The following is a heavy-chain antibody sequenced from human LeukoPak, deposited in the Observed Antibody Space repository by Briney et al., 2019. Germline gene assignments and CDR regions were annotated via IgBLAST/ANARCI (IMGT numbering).Heavy chain of an antibody. V-gene: IGHV3-30*19. Sequence: GGSLRLSCAASGFTFSSYGMNWVRQAPGKGLEWVAVISYDGSNKYYADSVKGRFTISRDNSKNTLYLQMNSLRAEDTAVYYCARDSGFRYYDSSGYSNWFDPWGQGTLVTVSS. CDR1: GFTFSSYG. CDR3: ARDSGFRYYDSSGYSNWFDP. J-gene: IGHJ5*02. CDR2: ISYDGSNK. D-gene: IGHD3-22*01.